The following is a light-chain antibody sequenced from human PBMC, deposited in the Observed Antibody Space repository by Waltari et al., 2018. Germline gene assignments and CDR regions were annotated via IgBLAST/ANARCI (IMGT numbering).Light chain of an antibody. J-gene: IGLJ1*01. V-gene: IGLV2-8*01. CDR3: SSYAGSNNLGV. CDR1: SSDVGGYYY. CDR2: EVS. Sequence: QSALTQPPSASGSPGQSVTISCPGTSSDVGGYYYVSWYQQHPGKAPKLMIYEVSKRPSGVPDRFSGSKSGNTASLTVSGLQAEDEADYYCSSYAGSNNLGVFGTGTKVTVL.